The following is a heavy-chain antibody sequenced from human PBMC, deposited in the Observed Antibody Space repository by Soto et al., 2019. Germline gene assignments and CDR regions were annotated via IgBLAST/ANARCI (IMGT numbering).Heavy chain of an antibody. V-gene: IGHV4-59*01. CDR3: ARAPGGIVGATMAWSDP. J-gene: IGHJ5*02. CDR2: IYYSGST. D-gene: IGHD1-26*01. Sequence: SETLSLTCTVSGGSISSYYWSWIRQPPGKGLEWIGYIYYSGSTNYNPSLKSRVTISVDTSKNQFSLKLSSVTAADTAVYYCARAPGGIVGATMAWSDPWGQGTLVTVSS. CDR1: GGSISSYY.